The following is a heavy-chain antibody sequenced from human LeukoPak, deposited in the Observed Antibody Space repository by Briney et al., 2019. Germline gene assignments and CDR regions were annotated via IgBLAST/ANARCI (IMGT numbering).Heavy chain of an antibody. J-gene: IGHJ5*02. CDR2: IYHSGST. Sequence: PSETLSLTCAVSGVSISSGGYSWSWIRQPPGKGLEWIGYIYHSGSTYYSPSLKSRVTISVDRSKNQFSLKLSSVTAADTAVYYCARGTGRASWFDPWGQGTLVTVSS. CDR3: ARGTGRASWFDP. V-gene: IGHV4-30-2*01. D-gene: IGHD1-1*01. CDR1: GVSISSGGYS.